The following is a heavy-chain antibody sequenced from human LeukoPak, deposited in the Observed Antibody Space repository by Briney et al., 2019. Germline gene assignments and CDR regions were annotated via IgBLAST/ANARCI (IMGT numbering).Heavy chain of an antibody. CDR1: GGSLSSYY. D-gene: IGHD3-16*01. Sequence: TAETLSLTCTVSGGSLSSYYWSWIRQPPGKGLEWIGYIYYRGRTKYNPSLQSRVTISVDTSRNQSSLRLSSVTAADTAVYYCARQSDDLGYFQHLGQGGKVSVSS. CDR2: IYYRGRT. J-gene: IGHJ1*01. V-gene: IGHV4-59*08. CDR3: ARQSDDLGYFQH.